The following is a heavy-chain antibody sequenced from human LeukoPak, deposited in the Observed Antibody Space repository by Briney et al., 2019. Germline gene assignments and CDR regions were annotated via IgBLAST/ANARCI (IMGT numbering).Heavy chain of an antibody. CDR2: VNQRGTI. J-gene: IGHJ5*01. CDR3: ARINLWPGNWIDS. V-gene: IGHV4-34*01. CDR1: GGSFGDHF. D-gene: IGHD2/OR15-2a*01. Sequence: PSATLSLTCGLNGGSFGDHFWGWFHQSPGKGLEWIGEVNQRGTINSNPSLKSRVAISVETSKNQLSLKLTSVTAADTAVYYCARINLWPGNWIDSWGQGTLVTVSS.